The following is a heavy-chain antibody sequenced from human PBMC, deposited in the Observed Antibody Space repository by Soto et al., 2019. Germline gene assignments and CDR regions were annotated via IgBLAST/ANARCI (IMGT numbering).Heavy chain of an antibody. V-gene: IGHV4-39*01. CDR1: GGSISSSSYY. Sequence: QLQLQESGPGLVKPSETLSLTCTVSGGSISSSSYYWGWIRQPPGKGLEWIGSIYYSGSTYYNPSLKSRVTISVDTSKNQFSLKLSSVTAADTAVYYCARRGDIVVVPAAMGREREGYYYGMDVW. CDR2: IYYSGST. D-gene: IGHD2-2*01. J-gene: IGHJ6*01. CDR3: ARRGDIVVVPAAMGREREGYYYGMDV.